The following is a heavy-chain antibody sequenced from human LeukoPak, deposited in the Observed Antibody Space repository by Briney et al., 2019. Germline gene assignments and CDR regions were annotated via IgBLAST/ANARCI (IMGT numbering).Heavy chain of an antibody. CDR2: ISWNSGSI. D-gene: IGHD5-18*01. CDR1: GFTFDDYT. V-gene: IGHV3-9*01. J-gene: IGHJ6*03. Sequence: PGGSLRLSCAASGFTFDDYTMHWVRQAPGKGLEWVSSISWNSGSIGYADSVKGRFTISRDNAKNTLYMQMNSLRAEDTAVYYCARALKYVDTNYYYYMDVWGKGTTVTVSS. CDR3: ARALKYVDTNYYYYMDV.